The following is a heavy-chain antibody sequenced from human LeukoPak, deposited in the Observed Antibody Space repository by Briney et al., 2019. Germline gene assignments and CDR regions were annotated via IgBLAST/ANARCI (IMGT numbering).Heavy chain of an antibody. Sequence: PSGTLSLTCAVSGGSISSSPWCSWVRQPPGKGLEWIGTIYHDGNTDYNPSLKSRVTISVDKAKNQLALKLPSVTAADTAVYYCVRDPHIENYFGTNTGLRDFWGQGTLVTVSS. CDR2: IYHDGNT. D-gene: IGHD1-14*01. J-gene: IGHJ4*02. V-gene: IGHV4-4*02. CDR1: GGSISSSPW. CDR3: VRDPHIENYFGTNTGLRDF.